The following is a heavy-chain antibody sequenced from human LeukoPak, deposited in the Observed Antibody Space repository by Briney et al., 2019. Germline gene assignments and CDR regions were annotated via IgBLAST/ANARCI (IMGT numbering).Heavy chain of an antibody. CDR3: ARGSGYGDY. CDR1: GFTFSSYS. Sequence: GGSLRLSCAASGFTFSSYSMNWVRQAPGKGLEWVSAISGSGDKTYYADSVKGRFTISRDNSQNTLYLQMNSLRAEDTALYYCARGSGYGDYWGQGTLVTVSS. V-gene: IGHV3-23*01. CDR2: ISGSGDKT. D-gene: IGHD3-22*01. J-gene: IGHJ4*02.